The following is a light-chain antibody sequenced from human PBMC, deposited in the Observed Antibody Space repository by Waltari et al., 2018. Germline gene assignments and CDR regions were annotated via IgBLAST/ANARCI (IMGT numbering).Light chain of an antibody. J-gene: IGLJ3*02. CDR3: ATWDNSLSGAV. CDR1: TSNIGKNY. Sequence: QYVLTQPPSASGPPGQEVTISCSGTTSNIGKNYVYWYQQVPGTAPKLLMYRNEQRPSGVSDRFSGSKSGTSASRAISALRSEDEADYYCATWDNSLSGAVFGGGTKVTVL. V-gene: IGLV1-47*01. CDR2: RNE.